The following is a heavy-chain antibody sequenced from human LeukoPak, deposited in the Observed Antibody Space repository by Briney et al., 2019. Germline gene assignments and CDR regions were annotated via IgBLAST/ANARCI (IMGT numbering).Heavy chain of an antibody. CDR1: GFTFSRYS. D-gene: IGHD6-13*01. CDR2: ISPSSTSI. V-gene: IGHV3-48*01. J-gene: IGHJ4*02. CDR3: AKNMWVESRGIDY. Sequence: GGSLRLSCAASGFTFSRYSMNWVRQAPGKGLEWISYISPSSTSIHYADSVKGRFTISRDNAKDSLYLQMNSLRAEDTAVYYCAKNMWVESRGIDYWGQGTLVTVSS.